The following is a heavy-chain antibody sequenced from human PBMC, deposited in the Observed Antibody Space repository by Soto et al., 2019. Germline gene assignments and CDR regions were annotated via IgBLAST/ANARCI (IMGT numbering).Heavy chain of an antibody. CDR1: GFTFGDYA. CDR2: IRSKAYGGTT. Sequence: PVGSLRLSCTASGFTFGDYAMSWARQAPGKGLEWVGFIRSKAYGGTTEYAASVKGRFTISRDDSKSIAYLQMNSLKTEDTAVYYCTSPGYSSGWPQGFDYWGQGTLVTVSS. J-gene: IGHJ4*02. V-gene: IGHV3-49*04. D-gene: IGHD6-19*01. CDR3: TSPGYSSGWPQGFDY.